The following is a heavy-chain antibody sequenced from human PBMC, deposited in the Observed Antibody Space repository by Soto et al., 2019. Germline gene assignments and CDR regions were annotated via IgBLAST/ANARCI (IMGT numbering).Heavy chain of an antibody. V-gene: IGHV4-39*01. D-gene: IGHD3-3*01. Sequence: QLQLQESGPGLVKPSETLSLTCTVSGGSISSSSYYWGWIRQPPGKGLEWIGSIYYSGSTYYNPSLKSRVTISVDTSKNQFSLKLSSVTAADTAVYYCAVTYYDFWSGYSNWFDPWGQGTLVTVSS. CDR1: GGSISSSSYY. CDR2: IYYSGST. CDR3: AVTYYDFWSGYSNWFDP. J-gene: IGHJ5*02.